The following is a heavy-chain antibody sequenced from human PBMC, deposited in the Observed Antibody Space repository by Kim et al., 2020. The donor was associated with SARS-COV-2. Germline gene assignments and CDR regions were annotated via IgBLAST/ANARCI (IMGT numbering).Heavy chain of an antibody. CDR3: ARPEQLRPYHDAFDI. D-gene: IGHD6-13*01. J-gene: IGHJ3*02. CDR2: ISSSSSTI. V-gene: IGHV3-48*02. Sequence: GGSLRLSCAASGFTFSSYSMNWVRQAPGKGLEWVSYISSSSSTIYYADSVKGRFTISRDNAKNSLYLQMNSLRDEDTAVYYCARPEQLRPYHDAFDIWGQGTMVTVSS. CDR1: GFTFSSYS.